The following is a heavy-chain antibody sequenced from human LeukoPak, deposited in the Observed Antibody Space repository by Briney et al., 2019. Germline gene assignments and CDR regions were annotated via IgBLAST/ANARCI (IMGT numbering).Heavy chain of an antibody. CDR2: INPSGGST. D-gene: IGHD2-2*02. Sequence: ASVKVSCKASGYTFTSYYMHWVRQAPGQGLEWMGIINPSGGSTSYAQKFQGRVTMTRDTSTSTVYTELSSLRSEDTAVYYCARGGRDTIVVVPAAIPGGYYFDYWGQGTLVTVSS. V-gene: IGHV1-46*01. CDR3: ARGGRDTIVVVPAAIPGGYYFDY. CDR1: GYTFTSYY. J-gene: IGHJ4*02.